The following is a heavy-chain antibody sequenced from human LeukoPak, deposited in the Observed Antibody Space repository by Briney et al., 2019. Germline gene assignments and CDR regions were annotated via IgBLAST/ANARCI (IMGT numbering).Heavy chain of an antibody. CDR2: IYSGGST. V-gene: IGHV3-66*01. D-gene: IGHD7-27*01. J-gene: IGHJ6*02. Sequence: GGSLRLSCAASGFTVSSNYMSWVRQAPGKGLEWVSVIYSGGSTYYADSVKGRFTISRDNSKNTLYLQMNSLRAEETAVYYFARVKTGGGGMDVWGQGTTVTVSS. CDR1: GFTVSSNY. CDR3: ARVKTGGGGMDV.